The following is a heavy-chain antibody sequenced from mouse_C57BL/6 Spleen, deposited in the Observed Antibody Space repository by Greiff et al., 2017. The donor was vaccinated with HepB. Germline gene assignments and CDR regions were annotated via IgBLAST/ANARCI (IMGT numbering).Heavy chain of an antibody. V-gene: IGHV1-63*01. CDR3: ARFPLGDY. CDR2: IYPGGGYT. Sequence: VKLVESGAELVRPGTSVKMSCKAPGYTFTNYWIGWAKQRPGHGLEWIGDIYPGGGYTNYNEKFKGKATLTADKSSSTAYMQFSSLTSEDSAIYYCARFPLGDYWGQGTSVTVSS. J-gene: IGHJ4*01. CDR1: GYTFTNYW.